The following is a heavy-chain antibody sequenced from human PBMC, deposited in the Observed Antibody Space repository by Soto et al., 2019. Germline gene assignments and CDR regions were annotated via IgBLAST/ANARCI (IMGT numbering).Heavy chain of an antibody. CDR1: GFTFSDHY. V-gene: IGHV3-11*01. Sequence: GVLRLSCAASGFTFSDHYMSWIRQAPGKGLEWVSYISSSGSTIYYADSVRGRFTISRDNAKNSLYLQMNSLRAEDTAVYYCAREALMVYAMDYYYGMDVWGQGTTVTVYS. D-gene: IGHD2-8*01. J-gene: IGHJ6*02. CDR3: AREALMVYAMDYYYGMDV. CDR2: ISSSGSTI.